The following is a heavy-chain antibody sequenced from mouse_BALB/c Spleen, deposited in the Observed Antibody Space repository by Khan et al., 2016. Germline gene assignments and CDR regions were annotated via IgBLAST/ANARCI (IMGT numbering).Heavy chain of an antibody. CDR2: IWGDGST. CDR3: TREGVWDADV. V-gene: IGHV2-6-7*01. Sequence: QVQLKESGPGLVAPSQSLSITCTVSGFSLTGYGVNWVRQPPGKGLAWLGMIWGDGSTDYNSALISRLSISKDNSKSQVFFKMNSLQTADTARYSCTREGVWDADVWGAGTTVTVSS. D-gene: IGHD4-1*01. CDR1: GFSLTGYG. J-gene: IGHJ1*01.